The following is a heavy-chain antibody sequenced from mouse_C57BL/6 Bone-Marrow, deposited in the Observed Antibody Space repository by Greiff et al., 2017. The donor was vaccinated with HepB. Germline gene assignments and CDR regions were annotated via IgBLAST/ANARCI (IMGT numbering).Heavy chain of an antibody. CDR1: GYTFTDYN. J-gene: IGHJ1*03. D-gene: IGHD1-1*01. CDR3: ARGGIYYYGSSYNFDV. V-gene: IGHV1-18*01. CDR2: INPNNGGT. Sequence: EVQLQQSGPELVKPGASVKIPCKASGYTFTDYNMDWVKQSHGKSLEWIGDINPNNGGTIYNQKFKGKATLTVDKSSSTAYMELRSLTSEDTAVYYCARGGIYYYGSSYNFDVWGTGTTVTVSS.